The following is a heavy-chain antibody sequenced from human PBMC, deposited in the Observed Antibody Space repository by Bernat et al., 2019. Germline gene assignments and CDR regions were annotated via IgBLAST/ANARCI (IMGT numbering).Heavy chain of an antibody. CDR2: ISYDGGNT. V-gene: IGHV3-30*02. CDR3: ATELGAALTRFDY. CDR1: GFTFSSYA. J-gene: IGHJ4*02. D-gene: IGHD1-26*01. Sequence: VQLVESGGGVVQPGGSLRLSCAASGFTFSSYAMHWVRQAPGKGLEWVSVISYDGGNTYYADSVKGRFTISRDNSKNTLYLQMNSLRAEDTAVYYCATELGAALTRFDYWGQGTLVTVSS.